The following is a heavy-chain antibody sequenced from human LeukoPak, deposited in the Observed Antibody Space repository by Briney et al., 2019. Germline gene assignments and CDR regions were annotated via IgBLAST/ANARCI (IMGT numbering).Heavy chain of an antibody. CDR1: GLTVTNAW. Sequence: PGGSLRLSCSASGLTVTNAWMNWVRQAPGEGLDWVGRIASKTDGGATDYAAPVKGRFTISRDDSKNTLNLQMNSLKTKDTAVYYCTTGIRGDWGQGTLVTVSS. J-gene: IGHJ4*02. D-gene: IGHD3-10*01. CDR2: IASKTDGGAT. CDR3: TTGIRGD. V-gene: IGHV3-15*07.